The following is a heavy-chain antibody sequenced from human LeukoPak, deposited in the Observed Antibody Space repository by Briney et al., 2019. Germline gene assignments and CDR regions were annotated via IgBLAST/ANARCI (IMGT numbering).Heavy chain of an antibody. Sequence: GGSLRLSCAASGFSFNTYGMSWVRQAPGRGLEWVSALSGNGVKTFYADSVKGRFTISRDNSKNMMHLQMNSLRVEDTAIYYCAKDLRWGLDSWGQGTLITVSS. CDR2: LSGNGVKT. V-gene: IGHV3-23*01. CDR3: AKDLRWGLDS. CDR1: GFSFNTYG. D-gene: IGHD3-16*01. J-gene: IGHJ4*02.